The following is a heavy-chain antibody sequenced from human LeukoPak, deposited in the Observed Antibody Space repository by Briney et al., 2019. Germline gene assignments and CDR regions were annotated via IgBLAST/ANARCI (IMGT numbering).Heavy chain of an antibody. CDR3: AGGGDY. CDR2: ISDSSSTI. CDR1: GFTFSSYS. Sequence: GGSLRLSCAASGFTFSSYSMNWVRQAPGKGLEWVSYISDSSSTIFCADSVKGRFTISRDNAKNSLFLQMNSLRAEDTAIYYCAGGGDYWGQGTLVTVSS. V-gene: IGHV3-48*04. J-gene: IGHJ4*02. D-gene: IGHD3-10*01.